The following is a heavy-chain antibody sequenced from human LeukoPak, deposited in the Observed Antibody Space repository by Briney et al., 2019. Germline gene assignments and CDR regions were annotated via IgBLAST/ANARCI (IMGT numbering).Heavy chain of an antibody. V-gene: IGHV4-34*01. Sequence: SETLSLTCAVYGGPFSGYYWSWIRQPPGKGLEWIGEINHSGSTNYNPSLRSRVTMSVDTSKNQFSLKLSSVTAADTAVYYCARDFGGAFDIWGQGTMVTVSS. D-gene: IGHD3-16*01. CDR2: INHSGST. CDR3: ARDFGGAFDI. CDR1: GGPFSGYY. J-gene: IGHJ3*02.